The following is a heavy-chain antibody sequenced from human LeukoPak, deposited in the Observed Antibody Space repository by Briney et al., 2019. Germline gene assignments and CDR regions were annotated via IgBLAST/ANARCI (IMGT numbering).Heavy chain of an antibody. CDR2: ISGSGGSR. D-gene: IGHD1-26*01. CDR1: GFTFSTYV. V-gene: IGHV3-23*01. CDR3: AKGHSGSYFDCFDY. J-gene: IGHJ4*02. Sequence: GGSLRLSCVASGFTFSTYVMTWVRQAPGKGLEWVSGISGSGGSRFYADSVKGRFTISRDNSKNTLYLQMSSLRADDTAVYYCAKGHSGSYFDCFDYWGQGTLVTVSS.